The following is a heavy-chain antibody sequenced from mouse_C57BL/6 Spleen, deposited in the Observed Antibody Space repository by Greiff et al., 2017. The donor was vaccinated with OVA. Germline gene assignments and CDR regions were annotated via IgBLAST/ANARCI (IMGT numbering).Heavy chain of an antibody. V-gene: IGHV6-3*01. CDR1: GFTFSNYW. CDR2: IRLKSDNYAT. CDR3: TAGLYGFDY. Sequence: EVKLVESGGGLVQPGGSMKLSCVASGFTFSNYWMNWVRQSPEKGLEWVAQIRLKSDNYATHYAESVKGRFTISRDDSKSSVYLQMNNLRAEDTGIYYCTAGLYGFDYWGQGTTLTVSS. J-gene: IGHJ2*01. D-gene: IGHD3-1*01.